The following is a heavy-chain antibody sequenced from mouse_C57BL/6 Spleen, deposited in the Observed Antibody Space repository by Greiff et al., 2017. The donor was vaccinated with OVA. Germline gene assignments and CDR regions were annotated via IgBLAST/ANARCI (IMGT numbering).Heavy chain of an antibody. D-gene: IGHD2-5*01. Sequence: EVKVVESGEGLVKPGGSLKLSCAASGFTFSSYAMSWVRQTPEKRLEWVAYISSGGDYIYYADTVKGRFTISRDNARNTLYLQMSSLKSEDTAMYYCTREAGYSNYAWFAYWGQGTLVTVSA. CDR3: TREAGYSNYAWFAY. CDR2: ISSGGDYI. CDR1: GFTFSSYA. V-gene: IGHV5-9-1*02. J-gene: IGHJ3*01.